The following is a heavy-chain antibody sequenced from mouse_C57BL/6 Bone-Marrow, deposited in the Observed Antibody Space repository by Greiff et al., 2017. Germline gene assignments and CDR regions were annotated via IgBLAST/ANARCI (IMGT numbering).Heavy chain of an antibody. CDR2: INPNYGTT. Sequence: EVQLQQSGPELVKPGASVKISCKASGYSFTDYNMNWVKQSNGKSLEWIGVINPNYGTTSYNQKFKGKATLTVDQSSSTAYMQLNSLTYEDAAVYYGARGYDYDYAMDYWGQGTSVTVSS. V-gene: IGHV1-39*01. CDR1: GYSFTDYN. J-gene: IGHJ4*01. D-gene: IGHD2-4*01. CDR3: ARGYDYDYAMDY.